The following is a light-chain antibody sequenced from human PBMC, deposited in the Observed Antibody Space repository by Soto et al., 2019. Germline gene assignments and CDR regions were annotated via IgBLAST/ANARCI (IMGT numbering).Light chain of an antibody. Sequence: IVFAEISRTLSLSPGERATLSWRVSQRVPNSYLAWYQQKPGQAPRLLIYNASNRATGIPVRFSGSGSGTDFTLTISSLEPEDFAVYYCQQRHNWPRTFGQGTKVDIK. CDR1: QRVPNSY. CDR3: QQRHNWPRT. CDR2: NAS. J-gene: IGKJ1*01. V-gene: IGKV3D-20*02.